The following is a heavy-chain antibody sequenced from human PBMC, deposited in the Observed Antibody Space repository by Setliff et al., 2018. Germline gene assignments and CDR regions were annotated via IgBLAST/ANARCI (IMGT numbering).Heavy chain of an antibody. D-gene: IGHD3-10*01. Sequence: SETLSLTCSVSGGSISSGSYYWGWIRQSPGKGLEWIGSMYYSGSTYYNPSLKGRVTLSVDTTKNQFSLKLTSMTAADTAVYFCARHLLVQGTYHFDYWGEGSPVTVS. CDR3: ARHLLVQGTYHFDY. CDR2: MYYSGST. V-gene: IGHV4-39*01. CDR1: GGSISSGSYY. J-gene: IGHJ4*02.